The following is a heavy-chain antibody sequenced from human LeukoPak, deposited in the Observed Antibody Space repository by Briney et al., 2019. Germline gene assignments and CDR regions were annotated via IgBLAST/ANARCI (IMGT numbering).Heavy chain of an antibody. V-gene: IGHV3-7*04. J-gene: IGHJ4*02. CDR3: ARAIGIWSGYSY. CDR1: GFTSNDYW. D-gene: IGHD3-3*01. Sequence: GGSLRLSCAASGFTSNDYWMSWVRQAPGKGLEWVADIKKDGSETHYVDSVRGRFTISRDNAKNSLYLQMNSPRVEDTAVYYCARAIGIWSGYSYWGQGTLVTVSS. CDR2: IKKDGSET.